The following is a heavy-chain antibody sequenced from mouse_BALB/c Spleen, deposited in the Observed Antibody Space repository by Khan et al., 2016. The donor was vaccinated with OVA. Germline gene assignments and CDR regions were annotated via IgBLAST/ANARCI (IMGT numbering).Heavy chain of an antibody. J-gene: IGHJ3*01. CDR3: PRYGYVAWFTY. D-gene: IGHD2-2*01. Sequence: EVELVESGPELMKPGASVKISCKTSGYSFTTYYIHWVLQTPGKSLEWIGFIGPFSGGTYYNQILKGKATLTADNSSSTAYINLSNQTSEDSAFYYCPRYGYVAWFTYWGQGTLVTVSA. CDR2: IGPFSGGT. V-gene: IGHV1S135*01. CDR1: GYSFTTYY.